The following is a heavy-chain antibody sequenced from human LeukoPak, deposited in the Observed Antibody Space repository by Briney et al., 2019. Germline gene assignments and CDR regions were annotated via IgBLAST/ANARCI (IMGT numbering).Heavy chain of an antibody. CDR2: ISESGGST. V-gene: IGHV3-23*01. D-gene: IGHD4-17*01. CDR1: GFTFTSYA. CDR3: AKGGVRPVTTGDY. J-gene: IGHJ4*02. Sequence: GGSLRLSCAASGFTFTSYAMSWVRQALGKGPEWVSGISESGGSTYYVDSVKGRFTISRDNSKNTVYLQMNSLRAEDTAIYYCAKGGVRPVTTGDYWGQGTLVTVSS.